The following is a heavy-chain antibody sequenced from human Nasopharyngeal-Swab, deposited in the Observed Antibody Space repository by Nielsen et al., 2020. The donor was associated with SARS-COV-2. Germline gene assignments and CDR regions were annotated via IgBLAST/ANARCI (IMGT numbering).Heavy chain of an antibody. D-gene: IGHD5-18*01. CDR3: AREGYSYGNNWFDP. J-gene: IGHJ5*02. CDR1: GHSISSGYY. V-gene: IGHV4-38-2*02. CDR2: IYHNGST. Sequence: SETLSLTCTVSGHSISSGYYWGWIRQPPGKGLEWIGSIYHNGSTYYNPSLKSRVTISVDTSKNQFSLKLSSVTAADTAVYYCAREGYSYGNNWFDPWGQGTLVTVSS.